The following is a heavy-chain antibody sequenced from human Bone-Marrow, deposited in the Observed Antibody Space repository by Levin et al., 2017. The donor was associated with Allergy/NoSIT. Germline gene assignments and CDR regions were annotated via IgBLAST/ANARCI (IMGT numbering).Heavy chain of an antibody. J-gene: IGHJ5*02. D-gene: IGHD6-13*01. Sequence: SETLSLTCTVSGGSISIVNYYWAWIRQPPGKGLEWIGSIHYNGDTYYYPSLKSRVTISIDTSKNQFSLRMTSVTAADTAKYYCARDSAFTATGTDPWGQGTLVIVSA. CDR3: ARDSAFTATGTDP. V-gene: IGHV4-39*07. CDR2: IHYNGDT. CDR1: GGSISIVNYY.